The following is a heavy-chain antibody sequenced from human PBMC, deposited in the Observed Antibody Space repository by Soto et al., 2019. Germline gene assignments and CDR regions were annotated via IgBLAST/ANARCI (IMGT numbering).Heavy chain of an antibody. V-gene: IGHV4-34*01. CDR3: ARGGHLGIYCSSTSCYFSSGYGRFDY. Sequence: SETLSLTCAVYGGSFSGYYWSWIRQPPGKGLEWIGEINHGGSTNYNPSLKSRVTISVDTSKNQFSLKLSSVTAADTAVYYCARGGHLGIYCSSTSCYFSSGYGRFDYWGQGTLVTSPQ. CDR1: GGSFSGYY. CDR2: INHGGST. J-gene: IGHJ4*02. D-gene: IGHD2-2*01.